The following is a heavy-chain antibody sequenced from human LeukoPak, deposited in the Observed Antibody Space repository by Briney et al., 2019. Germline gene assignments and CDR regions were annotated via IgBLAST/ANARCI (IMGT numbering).Heavy chain of an antibody. D-gene: IGHD1-1*01. CDR3: AKDVDNWNGVRLDY. V-gene: IGHV3-23*01. Sequence: PGGSLRLSCAASGFTFNNYAMSWVRQAPGKGLEWVSAISGLGSSTYSADSVKGRFTISRDNSKNTVYLQMNSLRAEDTAVYYCAKDVDNWNGVRLDYWGQGTLDTVSS. J-gene: IGHJ4*02. CDR2: ISGLGSST. CDR1: GFTFNNYA.